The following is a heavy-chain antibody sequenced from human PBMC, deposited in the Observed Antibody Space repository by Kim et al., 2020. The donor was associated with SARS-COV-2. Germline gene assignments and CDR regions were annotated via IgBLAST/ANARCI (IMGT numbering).Heavy chain of an antibody. CDR2: INGAVEST. J-gene: IGHJ4*02. CDR3: AKVYYYRSGSLGD. V-gene: IGHV3-23*01. Sequence: GGSLRLSCVASGFTFNDYTMTWVRQIPGKGLEWISAINGAVESTSYSDSVKGRFTISRDNSKNTVFLQMDGLRAEDTALYYCAKVYYYRSGSLGDWGQGTLVTVSS. D-gene: IGHD3-10*01. CDR1: GFTFNDYT.